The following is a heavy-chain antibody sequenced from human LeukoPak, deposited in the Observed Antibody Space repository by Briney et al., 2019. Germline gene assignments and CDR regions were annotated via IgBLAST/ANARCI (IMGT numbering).Heavy chain of an antibody. D-gene: IGHD5-12*01. Sequence: GGSLRLSCTASGFSFSNYWMTWVRQAPGKGLEWVAQINQDGSKEYYIDSVKARFSISRDNARNSLSLQMNSLRAEDTAVYYCVRDGGVGGYDLLDYWGQGTLVTVSS. CDR2: INQDGSKE. CDR1: GFSFSNYW. J-gene: IGHJ4*02. V-gene: IGHV3-7*01. CDR3: VRDGGVGGYDLLDY.